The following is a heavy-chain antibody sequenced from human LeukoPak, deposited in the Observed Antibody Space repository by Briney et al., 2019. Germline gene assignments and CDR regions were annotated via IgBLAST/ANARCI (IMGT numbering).Heavy chain of an antibody. CDR3: ARDGGGDIVVAFAFDI. J-gene: IGHJ3*02. V-gene: IGHV3-7*05. Sequence: PAGSLRLSCAASGFTFSNYWMSWVRQAPGKGLEWVAQINQDGSEKYYVDSVKGRFTISRDNAKNSLYLQMNSLGAEDTAVYYCARDGGGDIVVAFAFDIWGQGTMVTVSS. D-gene: IGHD2-15*01. CDR2: INQDGSEK. CDR1: GFTFSNYW.